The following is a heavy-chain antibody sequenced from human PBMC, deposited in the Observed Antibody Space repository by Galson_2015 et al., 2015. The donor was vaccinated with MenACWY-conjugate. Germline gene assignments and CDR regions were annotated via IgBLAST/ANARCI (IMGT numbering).Heavy chain of an antibody. V-gene: IGHV2-5*02. Sequence: PALVKPTQTLTLTCTFSGFSLSTSRVGVGWIRQPPGQALEWLSLIYWDDDKRYSPSLKSRLTITKDTSKNQVVLSMTNMDPVDTATYYCAHSPYRSTTSCYAARASDVWGQGTVVTVSS. J-gene: IGHJ3*01. CDR3: AHSPYRSTTSCYAARASDV. D-gene: IGHD2-2*01. CDR2: IYWDDDK. CDR1: GFSLSTSRVG.